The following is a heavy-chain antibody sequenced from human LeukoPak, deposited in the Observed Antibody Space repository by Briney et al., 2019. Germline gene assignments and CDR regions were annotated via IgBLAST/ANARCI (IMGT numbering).Heavy chain of an antibody. Sequence: GGSLGLSCVASGFIFSNYWMHWVRQVPGKGLVWVSRIRTDGGSTSYADSVQGRSTISRDNAKNTLYLQLNSLGAEDTAVYFCARDPHGSGSMNDAFDVWGQGTLVIVSS. D-gene: IGHD3-10*01. CDR2: IRTDGGST. CDR3: ARDPHGSGSMNDAFDV. J-gene: IGHJ3*01. V-gene: IGHV3-74*01. CDR1: GFIFSNYW.